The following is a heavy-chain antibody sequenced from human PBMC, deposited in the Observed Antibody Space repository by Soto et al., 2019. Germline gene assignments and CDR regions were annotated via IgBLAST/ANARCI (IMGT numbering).Heavy chain of an antibody. CDR1: GFTFSSYW. J-gene: IGHJ4*02. CDR2: IKQDGSEK. Sequence: GGSLRLSCAASGFTFSSYWMSWVRQAPGKGLEWVANIKQDGSEKYYVDSVKGRFTISRDNAKNSLYLQMNSLRAEDTAVYYCARPTGYCSGGSCYCFDYWGQGTLVTVSS. V-gene: IGHV3-7*01. CDR3: ARPTGYCSGGSCYCFDY. D-gene: IGHD2-15*01.